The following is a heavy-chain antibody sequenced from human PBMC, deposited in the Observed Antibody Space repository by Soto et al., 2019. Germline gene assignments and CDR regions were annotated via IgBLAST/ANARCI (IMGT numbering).Heavy chain of an antibody. CDR3: AKKGTPGIAAASLAS. V-gene: IGHV3-30*18. CDR1: GFTFSRYG. J-gene: IGHJ5*02. Sequence: PGGSLRLFCAASGFTFSRYGMHWVRQAPGKGLEWVAVISYDGSNKFYADSVKGRFTISRDNSKNTLYLQMNSLRAEDTAMYNSAKKGTPGIAAASLASWGKGILVTVAS. CDR2: ISYDGSNK. D-gene: IGHD6-25*01.